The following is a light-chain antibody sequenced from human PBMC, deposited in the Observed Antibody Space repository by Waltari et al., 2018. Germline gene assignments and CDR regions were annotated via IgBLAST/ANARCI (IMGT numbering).Light chain of an antibody. CDR2: GAS. CDR3: QQYNDWPPLT. V-gene: IGKV3-15*01. J-gene: IGKJ4*01. Sequence: ETVMTQSPATLSVSPGERATLSCRASQSVSSNLAWYQQKPGQPPRLLIYGASTRATGIPARFSGSGSGTEFTLTISSLQSEDFAAYYCQQYNDWPPLTFGGGTKVEIK. CDR1: QSVSSN.